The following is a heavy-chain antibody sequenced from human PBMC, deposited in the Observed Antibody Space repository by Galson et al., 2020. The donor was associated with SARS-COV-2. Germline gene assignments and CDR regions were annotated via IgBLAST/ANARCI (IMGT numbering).Heavy chain of an antibody. Sequence: TGGSLRLSCAASGFTISAYWMHWVRQAPGKGLVWVSSIYSDGTTSTYADSLKGRFTISRNNAKNMLFLQMSSLRAEDTAVYYCARGGLAAAGVYWGLGSLVTVSS. CDR1: GFTISAYW. D-gene: IGHD6-13*01. CDR2: IYSDGTTS. V-gene: IGHV3-74*01. J-gene: IGHJ4*02. CDR3: ARGGLAAAGVY.